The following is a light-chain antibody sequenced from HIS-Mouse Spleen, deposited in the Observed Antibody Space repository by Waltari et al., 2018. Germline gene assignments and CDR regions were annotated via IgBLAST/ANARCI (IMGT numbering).Light chain of an antibody. CDR1: NIGSES. V-gene: IGLV3-21*03. CDR3: QVWDSSSDHVV. J-gene: IGLJ2*01. CDR2: GDS. Sequence: SYVLTQPPSVSVAPGKTARITCGGNNIGSESVHWYQQKPGQAPVLVVYGDSDRPSGIPERFSGSNSGNTATLTISRVEAGDEADYYCQVWDSSSDHVVFGGGTKLTVL.